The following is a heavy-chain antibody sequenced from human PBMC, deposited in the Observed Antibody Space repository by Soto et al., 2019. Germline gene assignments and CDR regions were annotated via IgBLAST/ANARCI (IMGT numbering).Heavy chain of an antibody. Sequence: SETLSLTCTVSGGSISSSSYYWGWIRQPPGKGLEWIGSIYYSGSTYYNPSLKSRVTISVDTSKNQFSLKLSSVTAADTAVYYCARLAIVVVRVFDYWGQGTLVTVSS. CDR2: IYYSGST. CDR3: ARLAIVVVRVFDY. V-gene: IGHV4-39*01. D-gene: IGHD3-22*01. CDR1: GGSISSSSYY. J-gene: IGHJ4*02.